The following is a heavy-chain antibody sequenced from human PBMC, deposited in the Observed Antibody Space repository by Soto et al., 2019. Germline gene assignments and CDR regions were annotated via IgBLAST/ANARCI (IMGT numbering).Heavy chain of an antibody. CDR2: INAGNGDT. CDR1: GYTFTRYT. Sequence: QVHLVQSGAEVKKPGASVNVSCKASGYTFTRYTIHWVRQAPGQRLEWMGWINAGNGDTKSSQRFQDRVTITRDTSANTAYMELSNLRSEDTALYYCARVGGWDDFDYWGQGTLVTVSS. D-gene: IGHD6-19*01. CDR3: ARVGGWDDFDY. J-gene: IGHJ4*02. V-gene: IGHV1-3*01.